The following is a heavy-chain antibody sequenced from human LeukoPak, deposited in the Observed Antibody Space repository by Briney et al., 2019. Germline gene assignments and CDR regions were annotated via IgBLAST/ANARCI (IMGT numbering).Heavy chain of an antibody. V-gene: IGHV3-48*04. Sequence: GGSLRLSCAASGFTLSSYSMNWVRQAPGKGLEWVSYISSSSRNIYYADSVKGRFTISRDNAKSSLYLQMNSLRAEDTAVYYCARDRDYYDSSGYYLTFNDYWGQGTLVTVSS. CDR3: ARDRDYYDSSGYYLTFNDY. CDR1: GFTLSSYS. CDR2: ISSSSRNI. D-gene: IGHD3-22*01. J-gene: IGHJ4*02.